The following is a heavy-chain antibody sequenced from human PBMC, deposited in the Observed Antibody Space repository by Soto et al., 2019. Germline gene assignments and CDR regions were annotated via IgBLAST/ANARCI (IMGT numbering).Heavy chain of an antibody. CDR2: MNPESRNT. Sequence: QVQLLQSGAEVQEPGASVRVSCKASGYTFTSYDINWVRLATGQGLEWMGWMNPESRNTGYAQKFQGRVTMTRDTSISTAYMELTSLRSEDTAVYYCARFVRHQLPTIDFWGQGTLVTVSS. CDR3: ARFVRHQLPTIDF. D-gene: IGHD2-2*01. J-gene: IGHJ4*02. CDR1: GYTFTSYD. V-gene: IGHV1-8*01.